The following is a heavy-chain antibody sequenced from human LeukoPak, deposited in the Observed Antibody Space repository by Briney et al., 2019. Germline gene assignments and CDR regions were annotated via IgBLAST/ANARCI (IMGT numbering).Heavy chain of an antibody. Sequence: GGSLRLSCAASGFTFSSYSMNWVRQAPGKGLEWVSAISGSGGSTYYADSVKGRFTISRDSSKNTLYLQMNSLRAEDTAVYYCAKHYGDYENWFDPWGQGTLVTVSS. CDR3: AKHYGDYENWFDP. J-gene: IGHJ5*02. CDR2: ISGSGGST. V-gene: IGHV3-23*01. D-gene: IGHD4-17*01. CDR1: GFTFSSYS.